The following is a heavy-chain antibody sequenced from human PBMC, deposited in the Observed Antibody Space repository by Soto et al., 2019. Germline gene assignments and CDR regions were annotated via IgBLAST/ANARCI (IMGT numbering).Heavy chain of an antibody. CDR1: GGSISSYY. Sequence: TSETLSLTCTVSGGSISSYYCSWIRQPPGRGLEWIGYIYYSGSTNYNPSLKSRVTISVDTSKNQFSLRLSSVTAADTAVYYCARGRGAARLGDYWGQGTLVTVSS. CDR2: IYYSGST. CDR3: ARGRGAARLGDY. V-gene: IGHV4-59*01. D-gene: IGHD6-6*01. J-gene: IGHJ4*02.